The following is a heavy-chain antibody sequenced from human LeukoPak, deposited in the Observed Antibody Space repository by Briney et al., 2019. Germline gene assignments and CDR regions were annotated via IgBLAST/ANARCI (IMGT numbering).Heavy chain of an antibody. J-gene: IGHJ4*02. Sequence: PGGSLRLSCAASGFTFSNYWLHWVRQAPGKGLEWVAVIWYDGSNKYYADSVKGRFTISRDNSKNTLYLQMNSLRAEDTAVYCCAKAGNFGVVITNYFDYWGQGTLVTVSS. CDR3: AKAGNFGVVITNYFDY. CDR2: IWYDGSNK. D-gene: IGHD3-3*01. CDR1: GFTFSNYW. V-gene: IGHV3-33*06.